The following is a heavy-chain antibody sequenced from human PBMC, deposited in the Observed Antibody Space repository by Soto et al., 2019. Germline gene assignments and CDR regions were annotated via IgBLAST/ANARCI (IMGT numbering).Heavy chain of an antibody. CDR2: ISAYNGNT. CDR1: GYTFTSYG. Sequence: ASVKVSCKASGYTFTSYGISWVRQAPGQGLEWIGWISAYNGNTNYAQKLQGRVTMTTDTSTSTAYMELRSLRSDDTAVYYCARGFYDSSGYYHWFDPWGQGTLVTVSS. V-gene: IGHV1-18*01. J-gene: IGHJ5*02. D-gene: IGHD3-22*01. CDR3: ARGFYDSSGYYHWFDP.